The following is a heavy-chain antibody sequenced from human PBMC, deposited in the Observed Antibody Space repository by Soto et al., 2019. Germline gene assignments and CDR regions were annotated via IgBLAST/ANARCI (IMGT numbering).Heavy chain of an antibody. CDR2: IKAKADGGTT. CDR3: STVRTY. V-gene: IGHV3-15*07. Sequence: EVHLMESGGALVKPGGSLRLSCVASGFTFANTWMNWVRQAPGKGLEWVGRIKAKADGGTTAYAAPVKGRFTISRDDSSNTLFLQMNNLKIDDTAIYYCSTVRTYWGQGTLVTGSS. J-gene: IGHJ4*02. CDR1: GFTFANTW.